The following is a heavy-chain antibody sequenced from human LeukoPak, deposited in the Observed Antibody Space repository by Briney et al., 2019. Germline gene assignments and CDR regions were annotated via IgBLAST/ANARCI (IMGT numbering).Heavy chain of an antibody. Sequence: SETLSLTCIVSGSSISSYYWSWIRQPPGKGLEWIGYIYYSGTTNYNPSLKTRVTLSVDTSKNQFSLKLSSVTAADTAVYYCARDRGYYDSSVGAFDIWGQGTMVTVSS. CDR3: ARDRGYYDSSVGAFDI. D-gene: IGHD3-22*01. CDR1: GSSISSYY. J-gene: IGHJ3*02. CDR2: IYYSGTT. V-gene: IGHV4-59*01.